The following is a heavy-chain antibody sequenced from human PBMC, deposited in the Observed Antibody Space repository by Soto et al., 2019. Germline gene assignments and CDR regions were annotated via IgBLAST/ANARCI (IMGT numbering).Heavy chain of an antibody. V-gene: IGHV1-69*13. CDR2: IIPVLGST. J-gene: IGHJ4*02. Sequence: SVKVSCKASGGTFSNYGISWVRQAPGQGLEWMGGIIPVLGSTKSAQNFQGRVTFTADESTTTAYMELTSLRSDDTAVYFCARDRYYDNSGYFYESAYWGQGTVVTVSS. D-gene: IGHD3-22*01. CDR1: GGTFSNYG. CDR3: ARDRYYDNSGYFYESAY.